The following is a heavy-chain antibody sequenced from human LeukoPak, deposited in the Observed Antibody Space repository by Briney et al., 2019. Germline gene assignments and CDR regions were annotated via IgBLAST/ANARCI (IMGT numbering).Heavy chain of an antibody. Sequence: SETLSLTCTVSGGSISSYYWSWVRQPPGKGLEWIGNIYYTGSTQYNPSLKSRVTMSVDTSKNQFSLKLSSVTAADTAVYFCARLALRLVPEYWGQGTLVAVSS. J-gene: IGHJ4*02. D-gene: IGHD3-10*01. CDR1: GGSISSYY. CDR3: ARLALRLVPEY. V-gene: IGHV4-59*04. CDR2: IYYTGST.